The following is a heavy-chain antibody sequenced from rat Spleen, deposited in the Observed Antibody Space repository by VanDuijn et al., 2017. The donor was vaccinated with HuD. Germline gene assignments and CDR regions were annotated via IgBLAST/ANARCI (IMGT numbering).Heavy chain of an antibody. V-gene: IGHV5-46*01. D-gene: IGHD3-2*01. Sequence: EVQLVESGGGLEQPGRSIKLSCAASGFTLSNFPMAWVRQAPTKGLEWVATISITGGSTYYRDSVRGRFTISRDNAKSTLFLQMDSLRSEDTATYYCARLWDSWGQGVMVTVSS. CDR1: GFTLSNFP. J-gene: IGHJ2*01. CDR2: ISITGGST. CDR3: ARLWDS.